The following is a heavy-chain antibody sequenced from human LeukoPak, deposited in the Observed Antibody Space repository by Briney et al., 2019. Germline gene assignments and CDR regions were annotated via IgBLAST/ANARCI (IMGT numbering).Heavy chain of an antibody. Sequence: GASVKVSCKASGYAFSSYGIGWVRQAPGQGLEWMGWVGPYNRKTNYSQKFQGRVTMTTDTSTNTAYLELRTLRSDDTAVHYCARGAPRGVWNFYFDYWGQGTLVTVSS. CDR3: ARGAPRGVWNFYFDY. J-gene: IGHJ4*02. CDR2: VGPYNRKT. D-gene: IGHD1-7*01. V-gene: IGHV1-18*01. CDR1: GYAFSSYG.